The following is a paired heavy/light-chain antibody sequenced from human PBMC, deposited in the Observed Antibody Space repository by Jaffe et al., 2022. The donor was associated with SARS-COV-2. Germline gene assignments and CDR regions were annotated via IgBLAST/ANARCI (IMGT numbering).Light chain of an antibody. CDR1: ALPKKY. Sequence: SYELTQSPSVSVSPGQTARITCSGDALPKKYVYWYQQKSGQAPILVIYEDIKRPSGIPERFSGSSSGTVATLTVSGAQVEDEADYYCYSTDDSDNHGGVFGGGTKLTVL. CDR3: YSTDDSDNHGGV. J-gene: IGLJ3*02. V-gene: IGLV3-10*01. CDR2: EDI.
Heavy chain of an antibody. V-gene: IGHV3-9*01. D-gene: IGHD3-22*01. CDR1: GFSFDDHA. J-gene: IGHJ4*02. CDR2: VDWNGWSI. CDR3: AKGLGRAYDASGFDY. Sequence: EVQLVESGGGVVQPGRSLRLSCVASGFSFDDHAMYWVRQAPGKGPEWVSSVDWNGWSIAYAGSVKGRFTISRDNAKNSLYLQMNSLRIEDTALYYCAKGLGRAYDASGFDYWGQGTLVTVSS.